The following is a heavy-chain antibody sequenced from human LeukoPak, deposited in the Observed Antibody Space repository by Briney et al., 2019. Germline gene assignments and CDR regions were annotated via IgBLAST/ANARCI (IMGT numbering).Heavy chain of an antibody. CDR3: ARGAVRKDAFDF. CDR1: GGSFSNYN. Sequence: SETLSLTCAVYGGSFSNYNWTWIRQPPGKGLEWIGEINHSGSTNYNPSLKSRVTISVDTSKNQFSLKLSSVSAADTAVYYCARGAVRKDAFDFRGQGTMVTVSS. J-gene: IGHJ3*01. V-gene: IGHV4-34*01. CDR2: INHSGST. D-gene: IGHD4-11*01.